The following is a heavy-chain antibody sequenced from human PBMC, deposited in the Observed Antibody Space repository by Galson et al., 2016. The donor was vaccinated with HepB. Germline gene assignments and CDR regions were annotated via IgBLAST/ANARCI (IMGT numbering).Heavy chain of an antibody. J-gene: IGHJ4*02. Sequence: SVKVSCKASGGSFSSYGISWVRQAPGQGLEWMGGIIPIFGTANYAQKFQGRVTITADESTGTAYMELSGLRAEDTAVYYCARDRYYDSGGNYYESAYWGQGTPVIVSS. V-gene: IGHV1-69*13. CDR2: IIPIFGTA. D-gene: IGHD3-22*01. CDR1: GGSFSSYG. CDR3: ARDRYYDSGGNYYESAY.